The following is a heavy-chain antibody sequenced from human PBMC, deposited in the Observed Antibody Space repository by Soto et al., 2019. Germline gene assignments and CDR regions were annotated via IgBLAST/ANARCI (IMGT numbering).Heavy chain of an antibody. J-gene: IGHJ4*02. V-gene: IGHV2-5*02. D-gene: IGHD3-9*01. Sequence: QITLKESGPTLVRPTQTLTLTCAFSGFSLSTSGVGVGWIRQPPGKALEWLAVIYWADSKHYSPSLRSGLTITKDTSKNQVVLTMTNMDPMDTGTYYCAHKGPEDWPLDYWGQGTLVTVSS. CDR3: AHKGPEDWPLDY. CDR2: IYWADSK. CDR1: GFSLSTSGVG.